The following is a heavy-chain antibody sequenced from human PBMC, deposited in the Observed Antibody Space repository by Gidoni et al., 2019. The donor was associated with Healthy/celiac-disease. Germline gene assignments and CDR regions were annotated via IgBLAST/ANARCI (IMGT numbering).Heavy chain of an antibody. CDR2: ISTSGTTI. Sequence: EVQLVESGGGLVQRGGSMRLSCAASGFTFNSYEMNWGRQAPGKGLELISYISTSGTTIYYADSVKGRFTISRDNAKNSLYLQMNSLRAEDTAVYYCARDLLATVIPFDPWGQGTLVTVSS. J-gene: IGHJ5*02. V-gene: IGHV3-48*03. CDR1: GFTFNSYE. CDR3: ARDLLATVIPFDP. D-gene: IGHD4-17*01.